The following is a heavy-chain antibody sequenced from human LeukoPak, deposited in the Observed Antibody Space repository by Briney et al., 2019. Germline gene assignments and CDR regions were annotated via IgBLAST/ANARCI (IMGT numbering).Heavy chain of an antibody. V-gene: IGHV4-61*08. D-gene: IGHD6-19*01. CDR2: IYYSGST. Sequence: SETLSLTCTVYGGSISSGGYWWSWIRQPPGKGLEWIGYIYYSGSTNYNPSLKSRVTISVDTSKNQFSLKLSSVTAADTAVYYCARVGRYSSGWYTRRDPYYFDYWGQGTLVTVSS. J-gene: IGHJ4*02. CDR3: ARVGRYSSGWYTRRDPYYFDY. CDR1: GGSISSGGYW.